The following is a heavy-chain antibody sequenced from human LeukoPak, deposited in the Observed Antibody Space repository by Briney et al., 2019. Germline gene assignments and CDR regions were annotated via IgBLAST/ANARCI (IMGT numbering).Heavy chain of an antibody. Sequence: SETLSLTCTVSGGSISTYYWSWIRQPPGQGLEWIGYIYYSGKTNYNPSLKSRVTISVDTSKNQFSLKLSSVTAADTAVYYCAREDPQTTVPEGMDVWGQGTTVTVSS. V-gene: IGHV4-59*01. CDR3: AREDPQTTVPEGMDV. D-gene: IGHD4-17*01. J-gene: IGHJ6*02. CDR1: GGSISTYY. CDR2: IYYSGKT.